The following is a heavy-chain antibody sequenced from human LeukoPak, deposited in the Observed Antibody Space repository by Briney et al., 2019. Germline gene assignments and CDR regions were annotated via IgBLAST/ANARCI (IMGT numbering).Heavy chain of an antibody. D-gene: IGHD6-13*01. Sequence: GGSLRLSCAASGFTFEDYAMHWVRQGPGKGLEWVSGITYNSGSIGYADSVKGRFTISRDNARNKLHLQMDSLRAEDTALYYCAKDKRGSTLRQFDFWGQGTLVTVSS. V-gene: IGHV3-9*01. J-gene: IGHJ4*02. CDR3: AKDKRGSTLRQFDF. CDR1: GFTFEDYA. CDR2: ITYNSGSI.